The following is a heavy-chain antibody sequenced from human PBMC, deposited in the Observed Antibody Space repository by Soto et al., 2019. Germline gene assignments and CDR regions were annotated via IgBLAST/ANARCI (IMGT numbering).Heavy chain of an antibody. J-gene: IGHJ5*02. Sequence: ASVKVSCKASGYTFTSYYMHWVRQAPGQGLERMGIINPSGGSTSYAQKFQGRVTMTRDTSTSTVYMELSSLRSEDTAVYYCARVYPSDTRYGYVGNNWFDPWGQGTLVTAPQ. CDR1: GYTFTSYY. D-gene: IGHD5-18*01. CDR3: ARVYPSDTRYGYVGNNWFDP. CDR2: INPSGGST. V-gene: IGHV1-46*03.